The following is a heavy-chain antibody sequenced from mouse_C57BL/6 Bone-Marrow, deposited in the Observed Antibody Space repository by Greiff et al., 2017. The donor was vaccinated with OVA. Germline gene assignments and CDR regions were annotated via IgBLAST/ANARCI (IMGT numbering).Heavy chain of an antibody. CDR2: IPPSDSDT. J-gene: IGHJ4*01. CDR3: ASGGSSSFYYALDY. V-gene: IGHV1-74*01. CDR1: GYTFTNYW. D-gene: IGHD1-1*01. Sequence: VQLQQPGAELVKPGASVKVSCKASGYTFTNYWMHWVKQRPGQGLEWIGRIPPSDSDTNYNQNFTGTATLTVNKSSSTAYMQLSSLTSEDSAVYYYASGGSSSFYYALDYWGQGTSVTVSS.